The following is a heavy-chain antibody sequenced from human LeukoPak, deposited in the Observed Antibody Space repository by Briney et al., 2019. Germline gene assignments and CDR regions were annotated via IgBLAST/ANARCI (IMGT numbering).Heavy chain of an antibody. CDR3: AKNPTYDILTGYLDF. D-gene: IGHD3-9*01. V-gene: IGHV3-23*01. Sequence: PGGFLRLSCAASGFTFSSYAMSWVRQAPGKGLEWVSVISGSAGSTYYADSVKGRFTISRDNSKNTLSLQMNSLRAEDTAVYYCAKNPTYDILTGYLDFWGQGTLVTVSS. CDR2: ISGSAGST. J-gene: IGHJ4*02. CDR1: GFTFSSYA.